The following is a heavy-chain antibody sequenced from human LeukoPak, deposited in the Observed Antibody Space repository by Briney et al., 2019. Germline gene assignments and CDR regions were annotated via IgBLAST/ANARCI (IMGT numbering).Heavy chain of an antibody. CDR1: GFTFSSYG. CDR3: AKVGGNDGY. D-gene: IGHD1-1*01. J-gene: IGHJ4*02. Sequence: GGSLRLSCAASGFTFSSYGMHWVRQAPGKGLEWVAVISYDGSNKYYADSVKGRFTISRDNSKNTLHLQVNSLRAEDTAVYCCAKVGGNDGYWGQGTLVTVSS. V-gene: IGHV3-30*18. CDR2: ISYDGSNK.